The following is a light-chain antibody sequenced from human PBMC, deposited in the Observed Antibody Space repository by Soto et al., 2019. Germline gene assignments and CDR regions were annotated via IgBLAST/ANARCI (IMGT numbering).Light chain of an antibody. J-gene: IGKJ1*01. Sequence: GDRITITCRASQNIFDFVNWYQQKPGEVPKLLIYAASGLQVGVPARFSGGGSGTQFTLTINSLRPEDFATYYCQQTYTSQTFGQGTKVEIK. CDR2: AAS. V-gene: IGKV1-39*01. CDR3: QQTYTSQT. CDR1: QNIFDF.